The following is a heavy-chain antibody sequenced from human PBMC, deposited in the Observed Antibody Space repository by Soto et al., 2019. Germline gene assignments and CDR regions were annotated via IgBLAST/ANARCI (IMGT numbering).Heavy chain of an antibody. Sequence: QVQLQESGPGLVKPSETLSLTCTVSGGSISSYYWSWIRQPPGKGLEWIGYIYYSGSTNYNPSLKSRVTISVDTSKNQFSLKLSSVTAADTAVYYCARGIINILTGSSNPIMFDPWGQGTLVTVSS. D-gene: IGHD3-9*01. CDR2: IYYSGST. CDR3: ARGIINILTGSSNPIMFDP. CDR1: GGSISSYY. J-gene: IGHJ5*02. V-gene: IGHV4-59*01.